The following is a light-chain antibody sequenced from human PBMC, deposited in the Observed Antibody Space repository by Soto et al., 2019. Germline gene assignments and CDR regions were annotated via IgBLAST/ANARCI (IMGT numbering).Light chain of an antibody. Sequence: QSVLTQPPSASGSPGQSVAISCTRTSSDVGGYNYVSWYQQHPGKAPKLMIYEVNKRPSGVPDRFSGSKSGNTASLTISGLQAEDEADYYCSSYTSSSTLGVVFGGGTKLTVL. CDR1: SSDVGGYNY. V-gene: IGLV2-8*01. CDR3: SSYTSSSTLGVV. CDR2: EVN. J-gene: IGLJ2*01.